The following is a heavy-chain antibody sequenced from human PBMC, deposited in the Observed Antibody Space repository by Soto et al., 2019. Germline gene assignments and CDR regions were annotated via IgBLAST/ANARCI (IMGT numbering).Heavy chain of an antibody. CDR3: ARRWRRTFHY. D-gene: IGHD6-13*01. V-gene: IGHV4-30-4*01. J-gene: IGHJ4*02. Sequence: SETLSLTCTVSGGSISSGDYYWSWIRQPPGKGLEWIGYIYYSGSTNYNPSLKSRVTISVDTSKNQFSLKLSSVTAAATVLYYCARRWRRTFHYRGQGTLVNLSS. CDR2: IYYSGST. CDR1: GGSISSGDYY.